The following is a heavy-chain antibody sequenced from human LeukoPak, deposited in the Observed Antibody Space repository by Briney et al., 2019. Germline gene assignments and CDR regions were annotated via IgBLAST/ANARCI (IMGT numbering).Heavy chain of an antibody. V-gene: IGHV3-21*01. CDR2: ISSSSSCI. CDR1: GFTFSSYW. J-gene: IGHJ4*02. CDR3: ARVGYSYGSKDY. D-gene: IGHD5-18*01. Sequence: GGSLRLSCAASGFTFSSYWMHWVRQAPGKGLEWVSSISSSSSCIYYADSVKGRFTISRDNAKNSLYLQMNSLRAEDTAVYYCARVGYSYGSKDYWGQGTLVTVSS.